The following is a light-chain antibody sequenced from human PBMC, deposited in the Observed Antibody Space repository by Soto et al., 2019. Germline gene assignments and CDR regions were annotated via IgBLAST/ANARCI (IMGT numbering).Light chain of an antibody. Sequence: DIQMTHSPSSLSASVGDRVTITCRASQSISSYLNWYQQKPGKAPKLLIYAASSLQSGVPSRFSGSGSGKDFTLTISSLQPEDFATYYCPQSYSTPYTFGQGTKVEIX. J-gene: IGKJ2*01. CDR2: AAS. V-gene: IGKV1-39*01. CDR3: PQSYSTPYT. CDR1: QSISSY.